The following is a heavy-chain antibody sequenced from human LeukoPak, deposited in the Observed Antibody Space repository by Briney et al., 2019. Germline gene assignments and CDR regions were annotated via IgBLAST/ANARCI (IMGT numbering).Heavy chain of an antibody. CDR1: GFTFSDYW. J-gene: IGHJ4*02. Sequence: PGGSLRLSCAASGFTFSDYWIHWVRQAPGKGLVWVSRINTDGSITNYADSVKGRFSISTDNAKNTLYLQMSSRRAEDTAVYYCARDRGPRTGFMVREAYDYWGQGTLVTVSS. V-gene: IGHV3-74*01. CDR2: INTDGSIT. CDR3: ARDRGPRTGFMVREAYDY. D-gene: IGHD3-10*01.